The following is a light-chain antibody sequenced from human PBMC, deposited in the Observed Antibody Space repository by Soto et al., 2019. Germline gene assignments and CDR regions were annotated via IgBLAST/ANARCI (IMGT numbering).Light chain of an antibody. V-gene: IGKV3-15*01. J-gene: IGKJ4*01. CDR3: QQYNNWPPLT. CDR1: QSVSSN. Sequence: EIVMTQSPATLSVSTGERATLSCRASQSVSSNLAWYQQKPSQAPRLLIYGASTRATGIPARFSGSGSGTEFTLTISSLQSEDFAVYYCQQYNNWPPLTFGGGTKVEIK. CDR2: GAS.